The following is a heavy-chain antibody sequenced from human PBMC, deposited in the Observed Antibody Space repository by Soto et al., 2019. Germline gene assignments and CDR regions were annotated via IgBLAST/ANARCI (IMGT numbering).Heavy chain of an antibody. CDR3: ARDKFLLSY. Sequence: QVQLVESGGGVVQAGRSLRLSCAASGFTFSSYGMHWVRQAPGKGLEWVAIIWYDGGNKYYADSVKGRFTISRDNSKNTLYLHMNSLRAEDTAVYYCARDKFLLSYWGQGTLVTVSS. D-gene: IGHD2-15*01. J-gene: IGHJ4*02. CDR2: IWYDGGNK. V-gene: IGHV3-33*01. CDR1: GFTFSSYG.